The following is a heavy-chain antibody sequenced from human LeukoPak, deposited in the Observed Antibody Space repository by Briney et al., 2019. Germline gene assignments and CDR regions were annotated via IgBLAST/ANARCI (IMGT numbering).Heavy chain of an antibody. Sequence: SETLSLTCIVSGGSISSSGYYWDWIRQPPGKGLEWIGNFYYTGSTYYNPSLKSRITISVDTSKNQFSLKLRSVTAADAAVYYCARHSRSGYGDYESAFDIWGQGTMVTVSS. D-gene: IGHD5-12*01. CDR1: GGSISSSGYY. CDR3: ARHSRSGYGDYESAFDI. J-gene: IGHJ3*02. V-gene: IGHV4-39*01. CDR2: FYYTGST.